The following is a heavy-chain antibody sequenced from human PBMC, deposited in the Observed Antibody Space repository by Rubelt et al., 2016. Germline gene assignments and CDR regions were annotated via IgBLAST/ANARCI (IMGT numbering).Heavy chain of an antibody. J-gene: IGHJ4*02. CDR2: INQAGSEE. CDR3: AGGRNGAL. D-gene: IGHD2-8*01. CDR1: GITFTNAW. V-gene: IGHV3-7*03. Sequence: EVQLVESGGGLVQPGRSLRLSCAASGITFTNAWMSWVRQAPGKGLEWVANINQAGSEEHYVGSVKGRFTISRDNTKNSLFLQMNNLSAEDTAVYYCAGGRNGALWGQGTLVIVSS.